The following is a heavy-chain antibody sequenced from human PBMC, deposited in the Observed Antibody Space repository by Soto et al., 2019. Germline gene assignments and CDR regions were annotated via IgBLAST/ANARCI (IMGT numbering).Heavy chain of an antibody. CDR2: IYYSGST. CDR3: ASGGRAYCSGGSCYDLFDY. CDR1: GGSFSSIHNHY. V-gene: IGHV4-61*01. D-gene: IGHD2-15*01. J-gene: IGHJ4*02. Sequence: SETLSLTCTISGGSFSSIHNHYWSWIRQPPGKGLEWIGYIYYSGSTNYNPSLKSRVTMSVDTSKNQFSLKLSSVTAADTAVYYCASGGRAYCSGGSCYDLFDYWGQGTLVPVSS.